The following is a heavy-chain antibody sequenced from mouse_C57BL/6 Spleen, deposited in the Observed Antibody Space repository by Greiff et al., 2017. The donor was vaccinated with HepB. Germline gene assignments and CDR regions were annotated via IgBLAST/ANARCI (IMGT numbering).Heavy chain of an antibody. D-gene: IGHD1-1*01. CDR1: GFSFTSYG. CDR3: AAILYYAMDY. CDR2: IWSGGST. Sequence: VKLMESGPGLVQPSQSLSITCTVSGFSFTSYGVHWVRQPPGKGLEWLGVIWSGGSTDYNAAFISRLSISKDNSKSQVFFKMSSLQADDTAIYYGAAILYYAMDYWGQGTSVTVSS. J-gene: IGHJ4*01. V-gene: IGHV2-4*01.